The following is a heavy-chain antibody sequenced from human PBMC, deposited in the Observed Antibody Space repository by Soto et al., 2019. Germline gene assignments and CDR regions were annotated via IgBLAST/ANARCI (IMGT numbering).Heavy chain of an antibody. CDR1: GGTFTNYA. CDR3: ARDRNVASTRVDYYSDMEV. J-gene: IGHJ6*02. D-gene: IGHD2-15*01. Sequence: SVKVSCKASGGTFTNYASNWVRQAPGQGLEWMGGIIPIFRTPKFAMKFQGRVTITADEPTSTAYMALSSLRYEDTAVYYCARDRNVASTRVDYYSDMEVWGQGTTVTVSS. CDR2: IIPIFRTP. V-gene: IGHV1-69*13.